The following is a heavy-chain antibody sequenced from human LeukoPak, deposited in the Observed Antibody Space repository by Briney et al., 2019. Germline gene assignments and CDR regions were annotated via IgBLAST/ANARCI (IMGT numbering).Heavy chain of an antibody. Sequence: PGGSLRLSCAASGFTVSSNYMSWVRQAPGKGLEWVSVTYSGGSTFFADFVNGRFSISRDQSQNTLYLQMNSLRANDTAVYYCARAGDRGSHIDFWGQGTLVTVSS. V-gene: IGHV3-53*01. D-gene: IGHD1-26*01. CDR2: TYSGGST. CDR3: ARAGDRGSHIDF. J-gene: IGHJ4*02. CDR1: GFTVSSNY.